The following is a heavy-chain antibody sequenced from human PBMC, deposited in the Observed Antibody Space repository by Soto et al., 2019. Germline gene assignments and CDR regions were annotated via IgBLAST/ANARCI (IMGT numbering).Heavy chain of an antibody. J-gene: IGHJ5*02. Sequence: QVQLQQWGAGLLKPSETLSLTCAVSGGSFTDYFWTWIRQPPGKGLEWIGEINHSGGTNYNPSLKSRVTISVDTSKNQFSLKLTSVTAADTAMYYCAGGRGFCSGGSCYNWFDPWGQGTMVTVSS. CDR1: GGSFTDYF. CDR2: INHSGGT. D-gene: IGHD2-15*01. V-gene: IGHV4-34*01. CDR3: AGGRGFCSGGSCYNWFDP.